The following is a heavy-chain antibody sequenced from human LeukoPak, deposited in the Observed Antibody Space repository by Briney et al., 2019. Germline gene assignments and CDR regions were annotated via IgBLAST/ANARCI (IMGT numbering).Heavy chain of an antibody. Sequence: ASVKVSCKASGYTFTAYYIHWVRQAPGQRLEWKGWINPNTGGTNYAQKFQGRVTMTRDTSISAAYIELSSLRSDDSAVYYCARPRYSSASSDYHYYMDVWGKGTTVTVSS. V-gene: IGHV1-2*02. D-gene: IGHD6-6*01. CDR1: GYTFTAYY. J-gene: IGHJ6*03. CDR2: INPNTGGT. CDR3: ARPRYSSASSDYHYYMDV.